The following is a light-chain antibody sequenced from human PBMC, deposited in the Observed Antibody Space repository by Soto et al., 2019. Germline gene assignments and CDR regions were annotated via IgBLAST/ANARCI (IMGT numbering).Light chain of an antibody. J-gene: IGKJ1*01. V-gene: IGKV1-17*01. Sequence: DIQMTQFPSSLSASVGDRVTITCRASQVIRNDLGWYQQKPGKAPKRLLYAASSLQSGVPSRFSGSGSGTDFTLAISSLQPEDSATFYCLQHSTYPLTFGQGTKVEIK. CDR2: AAS. CDR1: QVIRND. CDR3: LQHSTYPLT.